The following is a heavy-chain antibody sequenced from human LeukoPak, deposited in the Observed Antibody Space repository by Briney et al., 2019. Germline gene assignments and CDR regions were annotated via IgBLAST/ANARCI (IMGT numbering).Heavy chain of an antibody. J-gene: IGHJ4*02. CDR2: IYHSGST. V-gene: IGHV4-30-2*01. CDR3: ARRSSSWYSKIDS. D-gene: IGHD6-13*01. Sequence: SQTLSLTCAVSGGSISSGGYSWSWIRQPPGKGLEWIGYIYHSGSTYYNPSLKSRVTISVDTSKNQFSLKLSSVTAADTAVYYCARRSSSWYSKIDSWGQGTLVTVSS. CDR1: GGSISSGGYS.